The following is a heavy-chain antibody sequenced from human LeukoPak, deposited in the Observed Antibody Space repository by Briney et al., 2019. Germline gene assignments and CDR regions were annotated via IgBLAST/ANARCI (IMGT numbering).Heavy chain of an antibody. CDR1: GFNFGDYA. CDR3: TRDLHGDDAFDV. V-gene: IGHV3-49*04. CDR2: IRTKPYGGTP. J-gene: IGHJ3*01. D-gene: IGHD4-17*01. Sequence: GGSLTLSCRTSGFNFGDYAMGWVRQAPGQGLEWVGFIRTKPYGGTPDYAASVKGRFTISVDDSKSIAYLRMNSLETEDTAVYYCTRDLHGDDAFDVWGQGTMVTVSS.